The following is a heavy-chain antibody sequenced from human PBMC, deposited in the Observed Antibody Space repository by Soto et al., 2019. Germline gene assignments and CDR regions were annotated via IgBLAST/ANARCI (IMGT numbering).Heavy chain of an antibody. CDR1: GDSISSSYY. CDR3: ARLPVVVIALGYFDP. J-gene: IGHJ5*02. V-gene: IGHV4-39*01. Sequence: QLQLQESGPGLVKPSETLSLTCTVSGDSISSSYYWGWVRQPPGKGLECIGAVYYTGFTYYNPSLKSRLTISLDTSKNQFSLRLSSVTAADTAIYYCARLPVVVIALGYFDPWGPGTVVTVSS. D-gene: IGHD2-21*01. CDR2: VYYTGFT.